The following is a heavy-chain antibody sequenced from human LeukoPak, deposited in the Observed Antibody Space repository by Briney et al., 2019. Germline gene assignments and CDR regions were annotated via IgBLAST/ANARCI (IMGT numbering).Heavy chain of an antibody. J-gene: IGHJ4*02. CDR1: GYTFTYCS. V-gene: IGHV1-68*01. Sequence: VASVKVSCKASGYTFTYCSLHWLQQAPGQGLERMRWITLYNGNTNYAKKFQGRVTITRDMSLRTAYIELSRLRSDDTAVYYCARVLSGGYVDYWGQGTLVTVSS. CDR2: ITLYNGNT. D-gene: IGHD2-8*02. CDR3: ARVLSGGYVDY.